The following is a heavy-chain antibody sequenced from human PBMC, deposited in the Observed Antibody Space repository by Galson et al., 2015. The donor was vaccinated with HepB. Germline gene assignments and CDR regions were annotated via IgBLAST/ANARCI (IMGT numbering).Heavy chain of an antibody. J-gene: IGHJ4*02. Sequence: PALVTPTQTLTLTCTFSGFSLSTSGMCVSWIRQPPGKALEWLALIDWDDDKYYSTSLKTRLTISKDTSKNQVVLTMTNMDPVDTATYCCARGYNYGDYSPPHFDYWGQGTLVTVSS. CDR1: GFSLSTSGMC. CDR3: ARGYNYGDYSPPHFDY. D-gene: IGHD4-17*01. V-gene: IGHV2-70*01. CDR2: IDWDDDK.